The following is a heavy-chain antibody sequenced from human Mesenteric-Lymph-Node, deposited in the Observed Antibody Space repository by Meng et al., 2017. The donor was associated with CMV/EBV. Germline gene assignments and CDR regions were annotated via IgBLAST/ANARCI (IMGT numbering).Heavy chain of an antibody. CDR2: ISSSSSYI. Sequence: GESLKISCAVSGFTFSSYSMNWVRQAPGKGLEWVSSISSSSSYIYYADSVKGRFTISRDNAKNSLYLQMNSLRAEDTAVYYCARDQGFLEWDPYYYGMDVWGQGTTVTVSS. CDR3: ARDQGFLEWDPYYYGMDV. V-gene: IGHV3-21*01. D-gene: IGHD3-3*01. CDR1: GFTFSSYS. J-gene: IGHJ6*02.